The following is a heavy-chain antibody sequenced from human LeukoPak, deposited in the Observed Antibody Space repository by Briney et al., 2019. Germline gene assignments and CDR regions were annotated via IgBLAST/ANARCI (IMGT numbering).Heavy chain of an antibody. D-gene: IGHD4-17*01. V-gene: IGHV4-61*02. CDR2: IYTSGST. CDR3: AREDYGDYVVVY. CDR1: GGSISSGSYY. Sequence: SETLSLTCTVSGGSISSGSYYWSWIRQPAGNGLEWIGRIYTSGSTNYNPSLKSRVTISVDTSKNQFSLKLSSVTAADTAVYYCAREDYGDYVVVYWGQGTLVTVSS. J-gene: IGHJ4*02.